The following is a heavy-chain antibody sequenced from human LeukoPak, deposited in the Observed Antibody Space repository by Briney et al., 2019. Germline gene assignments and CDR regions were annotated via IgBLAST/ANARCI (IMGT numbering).Heavy chain of an antibody. V-gene: IGHV1-69*13. CDR3: ASRPPPSTARYSSGSETPDYYGMDV. CDR2: IIPIFGTA. CDR1: GGTFSSYA. J-gene: IGHJ6*02. D-gene: IGHD6-25*01. Sequence: ASVKVSCKASGGTFSSYAISWVRQAPGQGLEWMGGIIPIFGTANYAQKFQGRVTITADESTSTAYMELSSLRSEDTAVYYCASRPPPSTARYSSGSETPDYYGMDVWGQGTTVTVSS.